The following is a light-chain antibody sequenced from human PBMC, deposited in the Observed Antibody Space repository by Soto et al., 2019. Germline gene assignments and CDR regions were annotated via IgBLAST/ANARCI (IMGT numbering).Light chain of an antibody. Sequence: EVVMTQSPTTLPVSPGRRVTLSCRASQSINSNLAWFQQKLGQAPRLLIYGASSRATGIPARFSGSGSGTEFTLTISSLQSEDFAVYFCQHYYDWPYSFGQGTKLEMK. CDR2: GAS. CDR1: QSINSN. CDR3: QHYYDWPYS. V-gene: IGKV3-15*01. J-gene: IGKJ2*01.